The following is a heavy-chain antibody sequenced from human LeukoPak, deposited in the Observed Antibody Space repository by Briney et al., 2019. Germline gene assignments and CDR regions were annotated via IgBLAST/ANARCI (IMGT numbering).Heavy chain of an antibody. CDR3: ARGAVLLWFGEYPRRSNWFDP. J-gene: IGHJ5*02. Sequence: PSETLSLTCGVYGGSFSGYYWSWIRQPPGKGLEWIGEINHSGSTNYNPSLESRVTISVDTSKNQFSLKLSSVTAADTAVYYCARGAVLLWFGEYPRRSNWFDPWGQGTLVTVSS. D-gene: IGHD3-10*01. CDR1: GGSFSGYY. V-gene: IGHV4-34*01. CDR2: INHSGST.